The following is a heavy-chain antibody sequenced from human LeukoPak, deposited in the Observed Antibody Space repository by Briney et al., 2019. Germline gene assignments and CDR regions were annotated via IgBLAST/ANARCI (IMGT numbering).Heavy chain of an antibody. CDR2: IKEDGSDK. CDR1: GFSFSSYA. V-gene: IGHV3-7*05. Sequence: GGSLRLSCAASGFSFSSYAMSWVRQAPGKGLQWVASIKEDGSDKYYVDSVKGRFTISRDNAQNSVYPQMNSLRAEDAAVYYCARVYTGSRDYWGQGTLVTVSS. CDR3: ARVYTGSRDY. J-gene: IGHJ4*02. D-gene: IGHD1-26*01.